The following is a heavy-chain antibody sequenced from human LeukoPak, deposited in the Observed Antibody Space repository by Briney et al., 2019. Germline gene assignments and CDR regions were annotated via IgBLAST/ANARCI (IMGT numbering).Heavy chain of an antibody. CDR2: IYYSGST. D-gene: IGHD1-26*01. CDR1: GGSISSSSYY. CDR3: ARRRPTGGGATSYYFYGLDV. Sequence: SETLSLTCTVSGGSISSSSYYWGWLRQPPGKGLEWIGSIYYSGSTYYNPSLKSRVTISVDTSKNHFSLRLSSVTAADTAVYYCARRRPTGGGATSYYFYGLDVWGQGTTVTVSS. J-gene: IGHJ6*02. V-gene: IGHV4-39*02.